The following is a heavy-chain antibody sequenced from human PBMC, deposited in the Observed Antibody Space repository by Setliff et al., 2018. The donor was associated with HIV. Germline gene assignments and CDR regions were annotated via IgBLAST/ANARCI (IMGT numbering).Heavy chain of an antibody. CDR3: ARSLREYSYGSPDY. D-gene: IGHD5-18*01. V-gene: IGHV1-3*01. CDR1: GYRFTGFA. CDR2: INAGTGNT. J-gene: IGHJ4*02. Sequence: WASVKVSCKASGYRFTGFAKHWVRQAPGQRFEWMGWINAGTGNTKYSQKFQDRVTISRDIHASTAYMELSSLRSEDTAIYYCARSLREYSYGSPDYWGPGTLVTVSS.